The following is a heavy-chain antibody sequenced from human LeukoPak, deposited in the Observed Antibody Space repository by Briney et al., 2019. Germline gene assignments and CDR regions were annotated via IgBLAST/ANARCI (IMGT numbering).Heavy chain of an antibody. CDR3: ARDYGDYFDY. D-gene: IGHD4-17*01. J-gene: IGHJ4*02. V-gene: IGHV4-59*01. CDR2: TYYSGST. CDR1: GGSISSYY. Sequence: SETLSLTCTVSGGSISSYYWSWIRQPPGKGLEWIGYTYYSGSTNYNPSLKSRVTISVDTSKNQFSLKLSSVTAADTAVYYCARDYGDYFDYWGQGTLVTVSS.